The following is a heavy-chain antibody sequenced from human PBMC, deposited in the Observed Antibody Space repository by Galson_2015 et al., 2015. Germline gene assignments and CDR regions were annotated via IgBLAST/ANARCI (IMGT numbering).Heavy chain of an antibody. V-gene: IGHV1-69*06. CDR2: IIPTFGTA. CDR1: GGTFSSYA. D-gene: IGHD4-23*01. Sequence: SVKVSCKASGGTFSSYAISWVRQAPGQGLAWMGGIIPTFGTANYAQKFQGRVTITADKSTSTAYMELSSLRSEDTAVYYCARDTYDYGGPNWFDPWGQGTLVTVSS. CDR3: ARDTYDYGGPNWFDP. J-gene: IGHJ5*02.